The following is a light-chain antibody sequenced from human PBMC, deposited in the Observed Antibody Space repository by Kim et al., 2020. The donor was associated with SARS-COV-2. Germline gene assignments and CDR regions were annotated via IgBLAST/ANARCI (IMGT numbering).Light chain of an antibody. Sequence: ALGQTVRITCQGTSLRSYYATWYQQKPGQAPILVIYGKNNRPSGIPERFSGSSSGNTASLTITGTQAGDEADYFCNSRDSNDNVVFGGGTQLTVL. CDR1: SLRSYY. J-gene: IGLJ2*01. CDR2: GKN. CDR3: NSRDSNDNVV. V-gene: IGLV3-19*01.